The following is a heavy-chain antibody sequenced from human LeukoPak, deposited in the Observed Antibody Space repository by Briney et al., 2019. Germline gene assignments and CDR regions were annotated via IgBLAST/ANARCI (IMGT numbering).Heavy chain of an antibody. CDR1: GYAFTDYD. CDR3: ARGRGKAWPFDF. D-gene: IGHD5-12*01. V-gene: IGHV1-8*01. CDR2: LNPNSDYT. Sequence: APVKVSCKASGYAFTDYDIDWVRQAPGQGLEWMGWLNPNSDYTVYAQNFQGRLTMTRDLSISTVYMELSSLTSEDTAVYYCARGRGKAWPFDFWGQGTPVTVSS. J-gene: IGHJ4*02.